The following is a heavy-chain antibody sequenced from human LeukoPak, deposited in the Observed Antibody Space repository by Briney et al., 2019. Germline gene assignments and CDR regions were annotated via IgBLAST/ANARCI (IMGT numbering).Heavy chain of an antibody. CDR3: ARDGGYYDMDY. D-gene: IGHD3-22*01. Sequence: PSETLSLTCAVYGGSFSGYYWSWIRQPPGKGLEWIGEINHSGSTNYNPSLKSRVTISVDTSKNQFSLRLSSVTAADTAVYYCARDGGYYDMDYWGQGTLVTVSS. J-gene: IGHJ4*02. CDR2: INHSGST. CDR1: GGSFSGYY. V-gene: IGHV4-34*01.